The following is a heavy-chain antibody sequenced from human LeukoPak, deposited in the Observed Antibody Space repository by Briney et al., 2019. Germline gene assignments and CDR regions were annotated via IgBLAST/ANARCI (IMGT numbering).Heavy chain of an antibody. J-gene: IGHJ3*02. CDR2: IYPGDSDT. CDR1: GYSFTSYW. V-gene: IGHV5-51*01. D-gene: IGHD6-13*01. CDR3: ARRKGIAAARDAFDI. Sequence: GESLKISCKGSGYSFTSYWIGWVRQMPGKGLEWMGIIYPGDSDTRYSPSFQGQVTISADKSISTAYLQWSSLKASDTAMYYCARRKGIAAARDAFDIWGQGTMVTVSS.